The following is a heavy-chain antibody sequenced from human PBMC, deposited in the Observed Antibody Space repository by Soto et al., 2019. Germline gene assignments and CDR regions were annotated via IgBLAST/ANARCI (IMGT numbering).Heavy chain of an antibody. CDR2: IIPIFGTA. V-gene: IGHV1-69*13. Sequence: SVKVSCKASGGTFSSYAISWVRQAPGQGLEWMGGIIPIFGTANYAQKFQGRVTITADESTSTAYMELSSLRSEDTAVYYCANLLHSSSSTPIDYWGQGTLVTVSS. CDR3: ANLLHSSSSTPIDY. CDR1: GGTFSSYA. D-gene: IGHD6-6*01. J-gene: IGHJ4*02.